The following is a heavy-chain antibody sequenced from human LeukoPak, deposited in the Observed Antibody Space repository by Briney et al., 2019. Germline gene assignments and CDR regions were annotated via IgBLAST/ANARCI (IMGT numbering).Heavy chain of an antibody. CDR3: ARGRRDHGDSCFDY. J-gene: IGHJ4*02. D-gene: IGHD4-17*01. CDR1: GGSISGDTYS. V-gene: IGHV4-30-2*01. CDR2: MYHSGGT. Sequence: SETLSLTCAVSGGSISGDTYSWTWIRQPPGKGLEWIGYMYHSGGTYYNPSLESRVTISLDASKNQFSLSLTSVTAADTAVYYCARGRRDHGDSCFDYWGQGTLVTVSS.